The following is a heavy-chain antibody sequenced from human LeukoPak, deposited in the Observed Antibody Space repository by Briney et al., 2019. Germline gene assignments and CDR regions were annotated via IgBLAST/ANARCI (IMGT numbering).Heavy chain of an antibody. J-gene: IGHJ3*02. V-gene: IGHV3-20*04. CDR2: INWNGGNT. CDR1: GFTFNSFA. Sequence: GGSLRLSCAASGFTFNSFAMNWVRQTPGKGLEWVSGINWNGGNTGYADSVKGRFTISRDNAKNSLYLQMNSLRAEDTALYYCARGLRYYYDSSEGLAFDIWGQGTMVTVSS. CDR3: ARGLRYYYDSSEGLAFDI. D-gene: IGHD3-22*01.